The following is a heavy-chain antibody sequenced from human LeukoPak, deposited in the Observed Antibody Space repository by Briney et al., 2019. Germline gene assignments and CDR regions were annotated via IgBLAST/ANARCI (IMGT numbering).Heavy chain of an antibody. CDR3: SSGNCAGASAWVAFDD. CDR1: GFTFDTHD. D-gene: IGHD1-26*01. V-gene: IGHV3-20*04. CDR2: INWNGGST. J-gene: IGHJ5*02. Sequence: GGSLTLTCIASGFTFDTHDMSWVRQAPGKGLEWVSNINWNGGSTGYADSVRVRFTISRDNAKNSLYLQMNSLRAEDTAFYYWSSGNCAGASAWVAFDDRGQGTLVTVSS.